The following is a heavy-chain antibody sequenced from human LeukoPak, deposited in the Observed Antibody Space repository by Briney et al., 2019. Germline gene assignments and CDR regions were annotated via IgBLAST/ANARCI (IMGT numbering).Heavy chain of an antibody. V-gene: IGHV1-69*05. D-gene: IGHD3-16*02. CDR3: ARSQQRSRWLYPYYFDY. CDR1: GGTFSSYA. CDR2: IIPIFGTA. Sequence: SVKVSCKASGGTFSSYAISWVRQAPGQGLEWMGGIIPIFGTANYAQKFQGRVTITTDESTSTAYMEPSSLRSKDTAVYYCARSQQRSRWLYPYYFDYWGQGTLVTVSS. J-gene: IGHJ4*02.